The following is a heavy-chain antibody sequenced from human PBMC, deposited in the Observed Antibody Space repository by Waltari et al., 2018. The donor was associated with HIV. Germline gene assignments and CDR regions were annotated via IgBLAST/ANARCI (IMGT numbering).Heavy chain of an antibody. CDR1: GGPFSRYA. J-gene: IGHJ3*02. V-gene: IGHV1-69*01. CDR3: ARLYYYDSSGYAFDI. CDR2: IIPIFGTA. Sequence: QVQLVQSGAEVKKPGSSVKVSCKAFGGPFSRYAISWVRKARGQGLEWMGGIIPIFGTANYAQKFQGRVTITADESTSTAYMELSSLRSEDTAVYYCARLYYYDSSGYAFDIWGQGTMVTVSS. D-gene: IGHD3-22*01.